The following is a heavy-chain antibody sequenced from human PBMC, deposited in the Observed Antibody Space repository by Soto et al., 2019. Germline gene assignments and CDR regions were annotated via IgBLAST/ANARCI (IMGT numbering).Heavy chain of an antibody. V-gene: IGHV4-31*03. CDR1: GGSISSGGYY. CDR3: ASRYSYGLQNDY. Sequence: QVQLQESGPGLVKPSQTLSLTCTVSGGSISSGGYYWSWIRQHPGKGLEWIGYIYYSGSTYYNPSLKPRVTISVATSKNQFPLKLRSVTAADTAVYYCASRYSYGLQNDYWGQGTLVTVSS. CDR2: IYYSGST. J-gene: IGHJ4*02. D-gene: IGHD5-18*01.